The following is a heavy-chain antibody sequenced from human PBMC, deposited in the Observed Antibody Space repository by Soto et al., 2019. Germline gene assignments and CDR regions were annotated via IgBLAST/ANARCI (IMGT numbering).Heavy chain of an antibody. V-gene: IGHV4-39*01. D-gene: IGHD4-17*01. Sequence: QLQLQESGPGLVKPSETLSLTCTVSGGSISSSSYYWGWIRQPPGKGLEWIGSIYYSGSTYYNPSLKSRVTISVDTSKNQFSLKLSSVTAADTAVYYCARHMGASTVTAPWDYYYYGMDVWGQGTTVTVSS. CDR2: IYYSGST. CDR3: ARHMGASTVTAPWDYYYYGMDV. CDR1: GGSISSSSYY. J-gene: IGHJ6*02.